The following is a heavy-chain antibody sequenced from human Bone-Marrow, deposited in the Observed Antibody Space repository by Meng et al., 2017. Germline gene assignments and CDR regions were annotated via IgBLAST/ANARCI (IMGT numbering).Heavy chain of an antibody. CDR3: ARDLTYSSGSPPAY. V-gene: IGHV1-18*01. D-gene: IGHD3-10*01. CDR1: GYNFDTYG. Sequence: ASVKVSCKTSGYNFDTYGISWVRQAPGQGLEWMGWISTYTGSTDYAPNLQGRVTMTTDASASTAYMELRSLTSDDTAAYYCARDLTYSSGSPPAYWGQGSLVTVSS. J-gene: IGHJ4*02. CDR2: ISTYTGST.